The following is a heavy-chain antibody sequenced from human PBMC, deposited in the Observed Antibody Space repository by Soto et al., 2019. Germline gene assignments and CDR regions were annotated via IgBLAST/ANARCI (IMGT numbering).Heavy chain of an antibody. CDR3: ARDSGYSSLDY. V-gene: IGHV4-31*03. CDR1: GGSIRSGGYY. D-gene: IGHD6-13*01. CDR2: IYYSGST. Sequence: QVQLQESGPVLMKPSQTLSLTCTVSGGSIRSGGYYWSWIRQHPGKGLEWIGYIYYSGSTYYNPSLKSRVTISVDTSKNQFYLKLSSVTAADTAVYYCARDSGYSSLDYWGQGTLVTVSS. J-gene: IGHJ4*02.